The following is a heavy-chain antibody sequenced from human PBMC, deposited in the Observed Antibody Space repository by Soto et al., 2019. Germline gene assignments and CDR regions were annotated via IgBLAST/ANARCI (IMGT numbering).Heavy chain of an antibody. J-gene: IGHJ3*02. CDR1: GDSFSSNSAA. V-gene: IGHV6-1*01. CDR2: TYYRSKWYN. D-gene: IGHD2-15*01. CDR3: ARDRLVKSDFSGGSCYSGAFDI. Sequence: SKTLSLTCAISGDSFSSNSAAWNWIRQSPSRGLEWLGRTYYRSKWYNDYAVSVKSRITINPDTSKNQFSLQLNSVTHEDTAVYYCARDRLVKSDFSGGSCYSGAFDIWGQXSMVTVS.